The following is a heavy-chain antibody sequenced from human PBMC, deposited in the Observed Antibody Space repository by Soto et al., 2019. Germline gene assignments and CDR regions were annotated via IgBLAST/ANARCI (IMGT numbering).Heavy chain of an antibody. J-gene: IGHJ4*02. CDR3: ASRDPGTSVDY. V-gene: IGHV4-59*08. CDR1: GGSIRSYY. D-gene: IGHD1-7*01. Sequence: SETLSLTCTVSGGSIRSYYWTWIRQPPGKGLEWIGYIYYSGSTNYNPSLKSRVTISLDKSENQFSLKVTSLTAADTAVYYCASRDPGTSVDYWGQGTLVTVSS. CDR2: IYYSGST.